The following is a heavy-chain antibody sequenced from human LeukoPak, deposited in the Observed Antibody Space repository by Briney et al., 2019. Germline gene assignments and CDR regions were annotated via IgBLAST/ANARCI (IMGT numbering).Heavy chain of an antibody. J-gene: IGHJ4*02. CDR1: GFTFSGCN. CDR3: AKDRELGGYYGSGNFYPRGFFDY. Sequence: AGGSLRLSCVVSGFTFSGCNMNWVRQAPGKGLEWVSTISGSGSSTYYADSVKGRFTISRDNSKNTLYLQMNSLRAEDTALYYCAKDRELGGYYGSGNFYPRGFFDYWGQGALVTVSS. D-gene: IGHD3-10*01. V-gene: IGHV3-23*01. CDR2: ISGSGSST.